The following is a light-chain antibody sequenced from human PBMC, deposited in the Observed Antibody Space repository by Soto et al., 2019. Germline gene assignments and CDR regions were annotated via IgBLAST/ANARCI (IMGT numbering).Light chain of an antibody. J-gene: IGKJ1*01. CDR1: QGISSY. V-gene: IGKV1-9*01. CDR3: QELNSYPRT. CDR2: AAS. Sequence: DIQLTQSPSFLSASVGDRVTITCRASQGISSYLAWYQQKPGKAPKLLIYAASTLQSGVPSRFSGSGSGTEFTLTIGGLQPEDFATYYCQELNSYPRTFGQGTKVEIK.